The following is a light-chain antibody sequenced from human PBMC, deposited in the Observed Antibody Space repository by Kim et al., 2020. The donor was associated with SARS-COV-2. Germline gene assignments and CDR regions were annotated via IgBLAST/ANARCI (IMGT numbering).Light chain of an antibody. CDR3: NSRDSSGPVV. Sequence: SSELTQDPAVSVALAQTVRITCQGDSLRSYYASWYQQKPGQAPVLVIYGKNNRPSGIPDRFPGSSSGNTASLTITGAQAEDEADYYCNSRDSSGPVVFGGGTKLTVL. V-gene: IGLV3-19*01. J-gene: IGLJ2*01. CDR2: GKN. CDR1: SLRSYY.